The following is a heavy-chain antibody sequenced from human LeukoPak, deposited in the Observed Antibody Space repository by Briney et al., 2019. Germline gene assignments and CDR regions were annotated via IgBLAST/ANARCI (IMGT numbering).Heavy chain of an antibody. D-gene: IGHD7-27*01. V-gene: IGHV1-8*01. J-gene: IGHJ5*02. CDR3: AKVFHWDNFFDP. CDR2: MNPNTGNT. Sequence: EASVKVSCTASGYKFTSYDIDWVRQAAGQGPEWMGWMNPNTGNTAYAQKFQGRVVMSRDTATATAFMELSGLRPDDTAVYYCAKVFHWDNFFDPWGQGTLVTVTS. CDR1: GYKFTSYD.